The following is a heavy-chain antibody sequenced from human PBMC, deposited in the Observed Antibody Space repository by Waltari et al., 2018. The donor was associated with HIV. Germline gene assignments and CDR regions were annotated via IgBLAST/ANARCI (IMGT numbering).Heavy chain of an antibody. V-gene: IGHV4-39*01. Sequence: QLQLQASGPGLVKPSETLSLTCTVPGGSISSITYYWGCIRPPPGKGLEWIGSVSYSGSTYYNPSLKSRVTISVDTSKNQFSLKLNSVTAADTAVYYCATYSDFWSGYSERHSYEYGINVWGQGTTVTVSS. CDR1: GGSISSITYY. CDR2: VSYSGST. J-gene: IGHJ6*02. D-gene: IGHD3-3*01. CDR3: ATYSDFWSGYSERHSYEYGINV.